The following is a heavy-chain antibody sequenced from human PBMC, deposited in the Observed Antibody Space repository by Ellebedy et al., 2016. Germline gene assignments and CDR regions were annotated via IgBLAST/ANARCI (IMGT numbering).Heavy chain of an antibody. D-gene: IGHD6-13*01. J-gene: IGHJ4*02. Sequence: GESLKISCAVSGFTVSTNYMSWVRQAPGKGLEWVAIIYRTGTTFYPDSAKGRFTISRDNSKNTLYLQMNSLGVEDTAVYYCAGDSRGITAAGTSLHYWGQGTLVTVSS. V-gene: IGHV3-53*01. CDR1: GFTVSTNY. CDR3: AGDSRGITAAGTSLHY. CDR2: IYRTGTT.